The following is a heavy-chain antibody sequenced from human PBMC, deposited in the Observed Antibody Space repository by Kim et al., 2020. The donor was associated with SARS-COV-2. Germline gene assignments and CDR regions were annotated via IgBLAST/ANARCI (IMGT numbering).Heavy chain of an antibody. CDR1: GYTFTSYG. D-gene: IGHD3-9*01. CDR2: ISAYNGNT. CDR3: ARAHNANYYDILTGYLGY. J-gene: IGHJ4*02. V-gene: IGHV1-18*01. Sequence: ASVKVSCKASGYTFTSYGISWVRQAPGQGLEWMGWISAYNGNTNYAQKLQGRVTMTTDTSTRTAYMELRSLRSDDTAVYYCARAHNANYYDILTGYLGYWGQGTLVTVSS.